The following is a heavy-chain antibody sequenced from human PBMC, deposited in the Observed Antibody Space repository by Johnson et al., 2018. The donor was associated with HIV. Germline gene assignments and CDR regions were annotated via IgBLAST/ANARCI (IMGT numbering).Heavy chain of an antibody. V-gene: IGHV3-33*06. CDR3: AKDPPYSSSSPGAFDI. CDR1: GFTFSSYG. Sequence: QVQLVESGGGVVQPGRSLRLSCAASGFTFSSYGMHWVRQAPGKGLEWVAVIWYDGGNKYYADSVKGRFTISRDYSKNTLYLQMNSRRPEDTAVHYCAKDPPYSSSSPGAFDIWGQGTMVTVSS. CDR2: IWYDGGNK. J-gene: IGHJ3*02. D-gene: IGHD6-6*01.